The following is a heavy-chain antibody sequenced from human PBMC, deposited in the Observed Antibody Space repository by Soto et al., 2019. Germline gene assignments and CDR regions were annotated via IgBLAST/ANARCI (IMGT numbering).Heavy chain of an antibody. CDR3: AKAYGDAPDY. D-gene: IGHD7-27*01. CDR2: VSYDGSDK. Sequence: QVQLVESGGGVVQPGRSLRLSCAASGFTFSHYGMHWVRQAPGKGLEWVAVVSYDGSDKFYADSVKGRFTISRDNSRNTLYLHMYSLKTEDTAVYYCAKAYGDAPDYWGQGTLVTVSS. CDR1: GFTFSHYG. V-gene: IGHV3-30*18. J-gene: IGHJ4*02.